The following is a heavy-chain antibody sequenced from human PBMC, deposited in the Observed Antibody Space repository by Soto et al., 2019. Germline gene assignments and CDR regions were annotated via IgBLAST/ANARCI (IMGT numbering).Heavy chain of an antibody. Sequence: QVQLPESGPGLVRPSQTLSLTCTVSGGSISTDHYHWTWIRQTPGKGLEWIGYIHYSGSIHFNPSLQRRVSMSVDTSKNLFSLKLSSVSAADTAVYFCAREDGGGDRDYSGLDVWGQGTTVTVSS. CDR3: AREDGGGDRDYSGLDV. D-gene: IGHD2-21*02. J-gene: IGHJ6*02. CDR2: IHYSGSI. CDR1: GGSISTDHYH. V-gene: IGHV4-30-4*01.